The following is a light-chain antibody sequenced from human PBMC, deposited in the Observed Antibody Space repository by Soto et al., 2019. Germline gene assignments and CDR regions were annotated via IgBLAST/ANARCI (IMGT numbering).Light chain of an antibody. CDR2: KAS. J-gene: IGKJ2*03. CDR1: QSISSW. Sequence: DIQMTQSPSTLSASVGDRVTITCRASQSISSWLAWYQQKPGKAPKLLIYKASSLESGVPSRFSGSGSGTEFTLTNSSLQPDDFATYDCQQYNSYSQSFGQGTKLEIK. CDR3: QQYNSYSQS. V-gene: IGKV1-5*03.